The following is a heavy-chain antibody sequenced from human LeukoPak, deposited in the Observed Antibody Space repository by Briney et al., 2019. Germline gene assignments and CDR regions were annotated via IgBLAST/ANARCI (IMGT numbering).Heavy chain of an antibody. J-gene: IGHJ4*02. D-gene: IGHD3-3*01. CDR1: GGTFSSYA. V-gene: IGHV1-69*13. CDR2: IIPIFGTA. CDR3: ARDPLRGGSGYRAFDY. Sequence: ASVKVSCKASGGTFSSYAFSWVRQAPGQGLEWMGGIIPIFGTANYTQKFQGRVTITADESTSTAYMELSSLRSEETAVYYCARDPLRGGSGYRAFDYWGQGTLVTVSS.